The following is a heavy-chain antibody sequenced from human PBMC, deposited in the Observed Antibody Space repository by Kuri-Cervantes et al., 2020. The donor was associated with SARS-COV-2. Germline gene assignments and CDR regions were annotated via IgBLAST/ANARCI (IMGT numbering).Heavy chain of an antibody. J-gene: IGHJ4*02. Sequence: GGSLRLSCAASGFAFSSYGMHWVRQAPGKGPEWVAFIRYDGSNKYYADSVKGRFTISRDNSKNTLYLQMNSLRAEDTAVYYCAKDRKQIAAAGLDYWGQGTLVTVSS. CDR1: GFAFSSYG. D-gene: IGHD6-13*01. CDR2: IRYDGSNK. CDR3: AKDRKQIAAAGLDY. V-gene: IGHV3-30*02.